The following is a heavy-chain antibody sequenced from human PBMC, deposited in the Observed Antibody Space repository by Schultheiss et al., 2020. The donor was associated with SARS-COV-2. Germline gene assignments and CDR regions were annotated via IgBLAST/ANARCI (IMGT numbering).Heavy chain of an antibody. CDR3: ARVVGGPTFEAFFGMDV. CDR1: GGSISSYY. V-gene: IGHV4-59*01. J-gene: IGHJ6*02. CDR2: IYYSGNT. Sequence: SETLSLTCTVSGGSISSYYWSWIRQHPRKGLEWIGYIYYSGNTKYNPSLKSRVTISVDTSKNQFSLKLSSVTAADTAVYYCARVVGGPTFEAFFGMDVWGQGTTVTVSS. D-gene: IGHD1-26*01.